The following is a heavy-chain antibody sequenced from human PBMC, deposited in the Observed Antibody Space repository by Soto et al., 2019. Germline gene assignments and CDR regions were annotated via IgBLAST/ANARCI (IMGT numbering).Heavy chain of an antibody. CDR1: GGSISSYY. CDR3: ARGLILWFGELSRRGGYYYYMDV. V-gene: IGHV4-59*12. J-gene: IGHJ6*03. D-gene: IGHD3-10*01. CDR2: IYYSGST. Sequence: PSETLSLTCTVSGGSISSYYWSWIRQPPGKGLEWIGYIYYSGSTNYNPSLKSRVTILADTAKKQISLRLSSVTAADTAVYYCARGLILWFGELSRRGGYYYYMDVWGKGTTVTVSS.